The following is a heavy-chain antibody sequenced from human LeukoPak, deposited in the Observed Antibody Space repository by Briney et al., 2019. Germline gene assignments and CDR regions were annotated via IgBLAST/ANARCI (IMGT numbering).Heavy chain of an antibody. CDR3: TVTLSEGYCSGGSCPY. CDR1: GFTFSGST. J-gene: IGHJ4*02. CDR2: IRNKANSYAT. Sequence: PGGSLRLSCAASGFTFSGSTMQWVRQASGKGLEWVGRIRNKANSYATEYAASVKGRFTISRDDSKNTAYLRMNSLRTEDTAVYYCTVTLSEGYCSGGSCPYWGQGTLVTVSS. D-gene: IGHD2-15*01. V-gene: IGHV3-73*01.